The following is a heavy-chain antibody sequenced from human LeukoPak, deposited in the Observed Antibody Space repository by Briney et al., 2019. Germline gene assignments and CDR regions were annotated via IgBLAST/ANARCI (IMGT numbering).Heavy chain of an antibody. CDR2: IRYDGNNK. J-gene: IGHJ4*02. Sequence: GGSLRLSCAASGFTFRSYGMHWVRQAPGKGLEWVAFIRYDGNNKYYADSVKGRFTISRDSSKNTLFLQMNRLRPEDAAVYYCAKAPVTTCRGAYCYPFDYWGQGTLVTVSS. CDR1: GFTFRSYG. D-gene: IGHD2-21*01. CDR3: AKAPVTTCRGAYCYPFDY. V-gene: IGHV3-30*02.